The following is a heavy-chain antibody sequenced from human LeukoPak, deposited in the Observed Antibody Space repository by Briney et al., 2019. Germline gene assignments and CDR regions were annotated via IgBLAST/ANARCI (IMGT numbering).Heavy chain of an antibody. V-gene: IGHV3-30*18. CDR1: GFTFSSYG. D-gene: IGHD6-13*01. CDR3: AKRAGAGPSVDY. Sequence: PGGSLRLSCAASGFTFSSYGMHWVGQAPGKGLEWVAVISYDGSKKYYADSVKGRFTITSDNSKNTLYLEMNSLRAEDTAVYYCAKRAGAGPSVDYWGQGTLVTVSS. J-gene: IGHJ4*02. CDR2: ISYDGSKK.